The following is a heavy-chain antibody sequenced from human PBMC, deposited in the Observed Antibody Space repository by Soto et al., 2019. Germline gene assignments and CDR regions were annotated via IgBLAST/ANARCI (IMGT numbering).Heavy chain of an antibody. J-gene: IGHJ4*02. CDR3: ARGSGSYEY. Sequence: QLQESGPGLVKPSGTLSLTCAVSGGSISSSNWWTWVRQPPGKGLEWIGEVYHTGNTNYNPSLKSRVTISVDKSQNQFSLKVTSVTAADTAMYYCARGSGSYEYWGQGTLVTVSS. CDR1: GGSISSSNW. V-gene: IGHV4-4*02. D-gene: IGHD3-10*01. CDR2: VYHTGNT.